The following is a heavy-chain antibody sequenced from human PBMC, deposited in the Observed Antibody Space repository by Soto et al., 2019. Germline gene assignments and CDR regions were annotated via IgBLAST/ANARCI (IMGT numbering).Heavy chain of an antibody. J-gene: IGHJ4*02. Sequence: QVQLVESGGGLVEPGGSLRLSCTTSGFTFSDLYMGWIRQAPGKGLEWLAYISGDSSDTNYADSVKGRFTISRDNAKNSLHLQLNSLKVEDTAVYYCVRHVRLPGDWGQGTLVTVSS. CDR2: ISGDSSDT. CDR3: VRHVRLPGD. D-gene: IGHD2-21*02. CDR1: GFTFSDLY. V-gene: IGHV3-11*06.